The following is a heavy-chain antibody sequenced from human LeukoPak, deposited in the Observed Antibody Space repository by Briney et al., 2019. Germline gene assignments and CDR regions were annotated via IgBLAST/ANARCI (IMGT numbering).Heavy chain of an antibody. Sequence: PGGSLRLSCAASGFTFSRYSMNWVRQAPGKGLEWVSSISSSSSYIYYADSVKGRFTISRDNAKNSLYLQMNSLRAEDTAVYYCARDREDYMDVWGKGTTVTVSS. V-gene: IGHV3-21*01. CDR1: GFTFSRYS. CDR3: ARDREDYMDV. J-gene: IGHJ6*03. CDR2: ISSSSSYI.